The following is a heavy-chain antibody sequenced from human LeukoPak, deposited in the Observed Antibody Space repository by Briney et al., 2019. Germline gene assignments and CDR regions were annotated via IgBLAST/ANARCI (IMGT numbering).Heavy chain of an antibody. V-gene: IGHV3-30*18. D-gene: IGHD3-9*01. Sequence: PGGSLRLSCAASGFTFSSYGMRWVRQAPGKGLEWVAVISYDGSNKYYADSVKGRFTISRDNSKNTLYLQMNSLRAEDTAVYYCAKEQRPLLTGYRGDYWGQGTLVTVSS. J-gene: IGHJ4*02. CDR3: AKEQRPLLTGYRGDY. CDR1: GFTFSSYG. CDR2: ISYDGSNK.